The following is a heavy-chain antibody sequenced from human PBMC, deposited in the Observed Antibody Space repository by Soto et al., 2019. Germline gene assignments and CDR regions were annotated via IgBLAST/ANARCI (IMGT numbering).Heavy chain of an antibody. CDR2: ISGSGGST. CDR1: GFTFSSYA. V-gene: IGHV3-23*01. D-gene: IGHD2-15*01. CDR3: AKDATTPVVVAATRWGYYGMDV. Sequence: LGGSLRLSCPASGFTFSSYAMSWVRQAPGKGLEWVSAISGSGGSTNYADSVKGRFTNSRDNSKNTLYLQMNSLRAEDTAVYYCAKDATTPVVVAATRWGYYGMDVWGQGTTVTVSS. J-gene: IGHJ6*02.